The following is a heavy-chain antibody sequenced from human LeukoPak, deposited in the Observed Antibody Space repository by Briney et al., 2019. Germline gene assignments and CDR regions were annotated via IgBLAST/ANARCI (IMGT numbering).Heavy chain of an antibody. D-gene: IGHD3/OR15-3a*01. J-gene: IGHJ4*02. CDR2: IYNTGSSA. CDR1: GGSVTISNYY. Sequence: SETLSLTCTVSGGSVTISNYYWGWIRQPPGKGLEWIGRIYNTGSSAYSNPSLRSRVTLSVDTSKNQFSLRLSSVTAADKAVYFCARLTNDLTTFDYWGQGALVTVSS. V-gene: IGHV4-39*01. CDR3: ARLTNDLTTFDY.